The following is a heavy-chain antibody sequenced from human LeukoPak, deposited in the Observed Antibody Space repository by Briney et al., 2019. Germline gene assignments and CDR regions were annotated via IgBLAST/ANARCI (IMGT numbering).Heavy chain of an antibody. CDR1: GFTFSSYG. D-gene: IGHD3-22*01. J-gene: IGHJ4*02. V-gene: IGHV3-30*18. CDR3: AKVPSDSSGYYYFDY. CDR2: ISYDGSNE. Sequence: PGRSLRLSCAASGFTFSSYGMHWVRQALGKGLEWAAVISYDGSNEYYAGSVKGRFTISRDNSKNTLYLQMNSLRAEDTAVYYCAKVPSDSSGYYYFDYWGQGTLVTVSS.